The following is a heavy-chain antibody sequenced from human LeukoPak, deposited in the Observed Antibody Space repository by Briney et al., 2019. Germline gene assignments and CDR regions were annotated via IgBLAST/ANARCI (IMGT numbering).Heavy chain of an antibody. Sequence: PSETLSLTCTVSGGSISSSRYYWGWIRQPPGKGLEWIGSIYYSGSTYYNPSLKSRVIISVDTSKNQFSLKLSSVTAADTAVYYCARQSATIFGVVIDWGQGTLVTVSS. J-gene: IGHJ4*02. CDR1: GGSISSSRYY. V-gene: IGHV4-39*01. D-gene: IGHD3-3*01. CDR2: IYYSGST. CDR3: ARQSATIFGVVID.